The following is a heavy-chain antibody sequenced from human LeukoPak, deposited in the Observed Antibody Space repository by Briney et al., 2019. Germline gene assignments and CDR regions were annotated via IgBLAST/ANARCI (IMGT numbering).Heavy chain of an antibody. CDR1: GYTFTGNY. CDR3: ARAANSFLEWSNXDX. V-gene: IGHV1-2*02. CDR2: INPNSGGT. J-gene: IGHJ4*02. Sequence: ASVKVSCKASGYTFTGNYMHWVRQAPGQGLEWMGWINPNSGGTNYAQKSQGRVTMTRDTSISTAYMELSRLRSDDTAVYYCARAANSFLEWSNXDXXGQXXXXTV. D-gene: IGHD3-3*01.